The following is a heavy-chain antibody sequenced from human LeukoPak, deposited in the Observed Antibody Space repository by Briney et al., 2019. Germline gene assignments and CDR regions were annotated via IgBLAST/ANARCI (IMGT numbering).Heavy chain of an antibody. CDR3: ARVYLERLTAGYFDH. V-gene: IGHV3-30*04. CDR1: GFTFSTYA. D-gene: IGHD2-8*01. CDR2: ISDDGRHN. Sequence: GGSLRLSCAASGFTFSTYAMNWVRQAPGKGLEWVAVISDDGRHNYYADSVKGRFTISRDNPKSTLYLQMNSLRGDDSAAYFCARVYLERLTAGYFDHWGQGTQVTVSP. J-gene: IGHJ4*02.